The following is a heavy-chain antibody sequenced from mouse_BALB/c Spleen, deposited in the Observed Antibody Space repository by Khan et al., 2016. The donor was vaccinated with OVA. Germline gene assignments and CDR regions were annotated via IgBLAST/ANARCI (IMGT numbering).Heavy chain of an antibody. CDR3: AKDPPYYAMDY. CDR1: GFSLTDYA. V-gene: IGHV2-6-5*01. J-gene: IGHJ4*01. Sequence: VQLVESGPGLVAPSQSLSITCTVSGFSLTDYAVSWIRQPPGKGLKWLGVIRACGSKYYNSALNSRLSISKDNSKSQVFLKMNSLQTDDTAMYYCAKDPPYYAMDYWGQGTSVTVSS. CDR2: IRACGSK.